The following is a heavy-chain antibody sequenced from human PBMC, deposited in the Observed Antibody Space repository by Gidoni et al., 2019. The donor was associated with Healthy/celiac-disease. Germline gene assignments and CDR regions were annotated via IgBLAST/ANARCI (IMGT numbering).Heavy chain of an antibody. D-gene: IGHD2-15*01. CDR2: ISYDGSNK. CDR3: AKDLEDIVVVVAAGVDY. Sequence: QAQLVVSGGGVVQPGRSLRLSCAYSGFPFCRYGMHWVRQAPGKGLGWVAVISYDGSNKYYADSVKGRFTISRDNSKNTLYLQMNSLRAEDTAVYYCAKDLEDIVVVVAAGVDYWGQGTLVTVSS. CDR1: GFPFCRYG. V-gene: IGHV3-30*18. J-gene: IGHJ4*02.